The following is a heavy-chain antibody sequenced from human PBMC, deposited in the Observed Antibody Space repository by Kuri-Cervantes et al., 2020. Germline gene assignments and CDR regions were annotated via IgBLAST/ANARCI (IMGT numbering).Heavy chain of an antibody. CDR2: IYWDDDK. V-gene: IGHV2-5*02. D-gene: IGHD6-13*01. Sequence: SGPTLVKPTPTRTLTCTFSGCSLSTNGVAVGWIRQPPGKALEWLALIYWDDDKRYSPSLKSGLTITKDTSKNQVVLTMTNMDPVDTATYYCAHSIASSGTFDYWGQGILVTVSS. J-gene: IGHJ4*02. CDR1: GCSLSTNGVA. CDR3: AHSIASSGTFDY.